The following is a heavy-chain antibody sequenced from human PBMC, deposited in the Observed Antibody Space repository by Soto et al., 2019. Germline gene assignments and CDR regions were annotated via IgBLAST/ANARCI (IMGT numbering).Heavy chain of an antibody. CDR1: GGSISSSSYY. CDR2: IYYSGST. V-gene: IGHV4-39*01. D-gene: IGHD6-6*01. J-gene: IGHJ5*02. CDR3: ARHRARNWFDP. Sequence: SATLSLTCIVSGGSISSSSYYWGWIRQPPGKGLEGIGSIYYSGSTYYNPSLKSRVTISVDTSKNQFSLKLSSVTAADTAVFYCARHRARNWFDPWGQGTLVTVSS.